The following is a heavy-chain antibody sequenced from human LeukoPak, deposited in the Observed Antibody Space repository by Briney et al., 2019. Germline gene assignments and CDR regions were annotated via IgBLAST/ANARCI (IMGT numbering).Heavy chain of an antibody. CDR3: ARTGYCSGGSCLTSYYYYYYMDV. V-gene: IGHV1-18*01. J-gene: IGHJ6*03. D-gene: IGHD2-15*01. Sequence: ASVKVSCKASGYTFTSYGISGVRQAPGQGLEWMGWISAYNGNTNYAQKLQGRVTMTTDTSTSTAYMELRSLRSDDTAVYYCARTGYCSGGSCLTSYYYYYYMDVWGKGTTVTVSS. CDR1: GYTFTSYG. CDR2: ISAYNGNT.